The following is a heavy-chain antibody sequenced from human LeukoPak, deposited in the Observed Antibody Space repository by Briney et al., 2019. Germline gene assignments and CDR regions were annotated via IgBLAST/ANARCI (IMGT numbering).Heavy chain of an antibody. J-gene: IGHJ4*02. CDR2: VYYSGST. V-gene: IGHV4-61*01. D-gene: IGHD3-22*01. CDR3: ARWNYHDSSGYHYYFDY. CDR1: GGSVNSGSYY. Sequence: PSETLSLTCTVSGGSVNSGSYYWSWIRRPPGKGLEWTGHVYYSGSTKYNPSLESRVTISEDTSKNQFSLKVSPVTAADTAVYYCARWNYHDSSGYHYYFDYWGQGTLVAVSS.